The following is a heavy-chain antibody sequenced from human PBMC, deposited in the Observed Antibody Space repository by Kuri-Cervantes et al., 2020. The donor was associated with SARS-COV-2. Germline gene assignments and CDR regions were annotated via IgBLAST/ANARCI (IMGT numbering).Heavy chain of an antibody. J-gene: IGHJ6*02. CDR2: IYSGGSST. V-gene: IGHV3-23*03. CDR3: TVDIVVQAATVNYHHYYGMDV. D-gene: IGHD2-2*01. CDR1: GFTFSSYA. Sequence: GESLKISCAASGFTFSSYAMSWVRQAPGKGLEWVSVIYSGGSSTYYADSVKGRFTISRDNSKNTAYLQMDSLRTEDTAVYYCTVDIVVQAATVNYHHYYGMDVWGQGTTVTVSS.